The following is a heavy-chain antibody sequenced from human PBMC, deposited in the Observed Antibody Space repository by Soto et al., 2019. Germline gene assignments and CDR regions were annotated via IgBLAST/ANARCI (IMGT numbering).Heavy chain of an antibody. J-gene: IGHJ6*02. CDR3: ARLYYYDSSGYYPYGMDV. V-gene: IGHV5-10-1*01. D-gene: IGHD3-22*01. Sequence: GESLKISCKGSGYSFTSYWISWVRQMPGKGLEWMGRIDPSDSYTNYSPSFQGHVTISADKSISTAYLQWSSLKASDTAMYYCARLYYYDSSGYYPYGMDVWGQGTTVTVSS. CDR1: GYSFTSYW. CDR2: IDPSDSYT.